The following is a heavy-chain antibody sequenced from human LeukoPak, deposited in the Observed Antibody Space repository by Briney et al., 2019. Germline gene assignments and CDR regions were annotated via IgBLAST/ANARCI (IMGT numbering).Heavy chain of an antibody. Sequence: PGGSLRLSCAASGFTFSSYEMNWVRQAPGKGLEWVSYISSSGSTIYYADSVKGRFTISRDNSKNTLYLQMNSLRAEDAAVYYCAKDSGEEGIAVADNQGDAFDIWGQGTMVTVSS. V-gene: IGHV3-48*03. CDR3: AKDSGEEGIAVADNQGDAFDI. CDR2: ISSSGSTI. J-gene: IGHJ3*02. CDR1: GFTFSSYE. D-gene: IGHD6-19*01.